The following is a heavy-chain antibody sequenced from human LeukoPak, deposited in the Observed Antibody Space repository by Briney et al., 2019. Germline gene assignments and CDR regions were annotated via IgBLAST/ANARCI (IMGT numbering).Heavy chain of an antibody. Sequence: GGSLRLSCAASGFTFSSYSMNWVRQAPGKGLEWVSAISGSGGSTYYADSVKGRFTISRDNSKNTLSLQMHSLRAEDTAVYYCAKDLATKYALDYWGQGTLVTVSS. V-gene: IGHV3-23*01. CDR3: AKDLATKYALDY. CDR2: ISGSGGST. D-gene: IGHD2-8*01. CDR1: GFTFSSYS. J-gene: IGHJ4*02.